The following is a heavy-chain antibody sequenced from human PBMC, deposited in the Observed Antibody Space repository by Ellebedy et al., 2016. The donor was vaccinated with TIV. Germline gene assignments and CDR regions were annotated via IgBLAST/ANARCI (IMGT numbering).Heavy chain of an antibody. CDR2: IWYDGSNK. D-gene: IGHD1-26*01. V-gene: IGHV3-33*06. J-gene: IGHJ4*02. CDR1: GFTFSSYG. Sequence: PGGSLRLSCAASGFTFSSYGMPWVPQDPGKGLEWVAVIWYDGSNKYYADSVKGRFTISRDNSKNTLYLQMNSLRAEDTAVYYCAKDRGFSIVGAAFDYWGQGTLVTVSS. CDR3: AKDRGFSIVGAAFDY.